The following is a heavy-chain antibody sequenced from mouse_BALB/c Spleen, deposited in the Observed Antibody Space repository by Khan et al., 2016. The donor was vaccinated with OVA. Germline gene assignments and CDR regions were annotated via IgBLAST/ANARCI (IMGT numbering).Heavy chain of an antibody. CDR3: ARRNYFGYTFAY. Sequence: QVQLKESGAELARPGASVKLSCKASGYTFTDYYINWVKQRTGQGLEWIGEISPGSGDTYYNERFKGKATLTADKSSSTAYMQLSSLTSEASAVYFRARRNYFGYTFAYWGQGTPVTVSA. CDR1: GYTFTDYY. CDR2: ISPGSGDT. J-gene: IGHJ3*01. D-gene: IGHD1-2*01. V-gene: IGHV1-77*01.